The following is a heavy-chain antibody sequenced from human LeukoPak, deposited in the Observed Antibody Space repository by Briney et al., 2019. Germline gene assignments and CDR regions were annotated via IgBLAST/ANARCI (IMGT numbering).Heavy chain of an antibody. V-gene: IGHV1-24*01. CDR3: ATDLPGYCSGGSCYSSRWFDP. D-gene: IGHD2-15*01. CDR2: FDPEDGET. Sequence: ASVKVSCKVSGYTLTELSMHWVRQAPGKGLEWMGGFDPEDGETIYAQKFQGRVTMTEDTSTDTAYMELSSLRSEDTAVYYCATDLPGYCSGGSCYSSRWFDPWGQGTLVTVSS. J-gene: IGHJ5*02. CDR1: GYTLTELS.